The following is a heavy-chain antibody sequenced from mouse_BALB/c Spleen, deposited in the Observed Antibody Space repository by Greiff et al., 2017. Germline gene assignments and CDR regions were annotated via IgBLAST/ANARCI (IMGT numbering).Heavy chain of an antibody. Sequence: EVQVVESGGGLVKPGGSLKLSCAASGFTFSSYAMSWVRQTPEKRLEWVASISSGGSTYYPDSVKGRFTISRDNARNILYLQMSSLRSEDTAMYYCARMGLRGDYYAMDYGGQGTSVTVSS. J-gene: IGHJ4*01. D-gene: IGHD2-2*01. V-gene: IGHV5-6-5*01. CDR1: GFTFSSYA. CDR2: ISSGGST. CDR3: ARMGLRGDYYAMDY.